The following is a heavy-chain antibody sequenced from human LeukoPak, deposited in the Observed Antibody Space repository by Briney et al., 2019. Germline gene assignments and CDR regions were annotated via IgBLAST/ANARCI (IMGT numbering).Heavy chain of an antibody. Sequence: SESLSLTCTVSGGSISSYYWSWIRQPPGKGLGWIGYIYYSGSTNFNPSLKSRVTISVTPTKNQFSLKLSSVTAADTAVYYCARDYCPVYDILTGYSHNNWFDPWGQGTLVTVSS. D-gene: IGHD3-9*01. CDR2: IYYSGST. CDR3: ARDYCPVYDILTGYSHNNWFDP. J-gene: IGHJ5*02. V-gene: IGHV4-59*01. CDR1: GGSISSYY.